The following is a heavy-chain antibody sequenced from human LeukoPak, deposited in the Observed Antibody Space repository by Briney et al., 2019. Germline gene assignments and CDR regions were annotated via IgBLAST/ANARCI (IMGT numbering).Heavy chain of an antibody. D-gene: IGHD3-10*01. CDR2: INHSGST. Sequence: SETLSLTCAVYGGSFSGYYWSWIRQPPGKGLEWIGEINHSGSTNYNPSLKSRVTISVDTSKNQFSLKLSSMTAADTAVYYCARANYGSGNDAFDIWGQGTMVTVSS. CDR1: GGSFSGYY. J-gene: IGHJ3*02. CDR3: ARANYGSGNDAFDI. V-gene: IGHV4-34*01.